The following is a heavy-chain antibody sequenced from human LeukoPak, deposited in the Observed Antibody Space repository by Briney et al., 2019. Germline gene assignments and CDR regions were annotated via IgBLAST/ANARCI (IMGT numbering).Heavy chain of an antibody. V-gene: IGHV3-33*08. CDR1: GFTFSSYG. J-gene: IGHJ3*02. CDR2: IWYGGSNK. CDR3: ARRGVVIAPLDGFDI. D-gene: IGHD2-21*01. Sequence: GGSLRLSCAASGFTFSSYGMHWVRQAPGKGLEWVAVIWYGGSNKYYADSVKGRFTISRDNSRNTLYLQMNSLRAEDTAVYYCARRGVVIAPLDGFDIWGQGTVVTVSS.